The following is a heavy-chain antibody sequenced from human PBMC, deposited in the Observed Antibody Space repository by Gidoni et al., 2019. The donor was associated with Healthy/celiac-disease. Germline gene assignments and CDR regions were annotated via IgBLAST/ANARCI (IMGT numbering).Heavy chain of an antibody. J-gene: IGHJ4*02. Sequence: GQLQQWGAGLLKPSQTLSLTCAVCGGSSGCYYWSWIRQPPGKGLEWIGEINHSGSTNYNPSLKSRVTITVDTSKNQFSLKLSSVTAADTAVYYCARGGSSGSYLPSSRHDYWGQGTLVTVSS. CDR1: GGSSGCYY. V-gene: IGHV4-34*01. D-gene: IGHD1-26*01. CDR2: INHSGST. CDR3: ARGGSSGSYLPSSRHDY.